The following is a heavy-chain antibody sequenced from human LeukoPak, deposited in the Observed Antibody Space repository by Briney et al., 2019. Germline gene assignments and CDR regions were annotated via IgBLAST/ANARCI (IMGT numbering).Heavy chain of an antibody. J-gene: IGHJ3*02. CDR3: ARGGLVRGRISSLTAFDI. CDR1: GDSVSSNSAG. D-gene: IGHD3-10*01. Sequence: SQTLSLTCAISGDSVSSNSAGWNWLRQSPSRGLEWLGRTYYRSQWYKDDAPSVKSRIIIGADTVRNQFSLQLKSVTPEDTALYYCARGGLVRGRISSLTAFDIWGEGIMVTVSS. V-gene: IGHV6-1*01. CDR2: TYYRSQWYK.